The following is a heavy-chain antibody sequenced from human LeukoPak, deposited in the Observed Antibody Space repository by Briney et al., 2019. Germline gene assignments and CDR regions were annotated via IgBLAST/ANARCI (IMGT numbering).Heavy chain of an antibody. CDR1: GYSISSGYY. D-gene: IGHD5-18*01. CDR3: ARGRGGRGYSYGYIL. J-gene: IGHJ4*02. CDR2: IYHSGST. V-gene: IGHV4-38-2*02. Sequence: SETLSLTCTVSGYSISSGYYWGWIRQPPGKGLEWIGSIYHSGSTYYNPSLKSRVTISVDTSKNQFSLKLSSVTAADTAVYYCARGRGGRGYSYGYILWGQGTLVTVSS.